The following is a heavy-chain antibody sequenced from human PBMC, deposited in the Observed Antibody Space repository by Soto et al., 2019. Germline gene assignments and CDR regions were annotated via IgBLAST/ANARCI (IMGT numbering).Heavy chain of an antibody. Sequence: EVQLVESGGGLVQPGGSLRLSCAASGFTFSSYWMSWVRQAPGKGLEWVANIKQDGSEKYYVDSVKGRFTISRDNAKNSLYLQMNSLRAEDTAVYYCARDNSGYCSGGSCLGYVYWGQGTLVTVSS. CDR3: ARDNSGYCSGGSCLGYVY. D-gene: IGHD2-15*01. J-gene: IGHJ4*02. CDR1: GFTFSSYW. V-gene: IGHV3-7*01. CDR2: IKQDGSEK.